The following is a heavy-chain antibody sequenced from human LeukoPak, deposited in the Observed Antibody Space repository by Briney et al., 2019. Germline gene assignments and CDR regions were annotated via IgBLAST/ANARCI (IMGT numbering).Heavy chain of an antibody. CDR1: GGSISSYY. CDR3: ARLDMTAMPFDY. CDR2: IYYSGST. J-gene: IGHJ4*02. Sequence: SETLSLTCTVSGGSISSYYWGWIRQPPGKGLEWIGSIYYSGSTYYNPSLKSRVTISVDTSKNQFSLKLSSVTAADTAVYYCARLDMTAMPFDYWGQGTLVTVSS. D-gene: IGHD5-18*01. V-gene: IGHV4-39*07.